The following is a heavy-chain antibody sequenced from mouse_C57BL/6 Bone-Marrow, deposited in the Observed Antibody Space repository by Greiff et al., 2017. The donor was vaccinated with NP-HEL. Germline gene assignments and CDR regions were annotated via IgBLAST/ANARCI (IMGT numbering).Heavy chain of an antibody. CDR3: ARKENPLGTMDY. V-gene: IGHV2-2*01. J-gene: IGHJ4*01. CDR1: GFSLSNYG. Sequence: QVQLQQSGPGLVQPSQSLSIICTVSGFSLSNYGVHWVRQSPGKGLEWLGVIWSGGITDYNAGFISRLNISRDNSKSQVFFKMSSLHADDTAMYYCARKENPLGTMDYWGQGTSVTVSS. CDR2: IWSGGIT.